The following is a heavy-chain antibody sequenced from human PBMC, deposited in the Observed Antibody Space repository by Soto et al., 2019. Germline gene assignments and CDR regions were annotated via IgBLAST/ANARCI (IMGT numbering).Heavy chain of an antibody. J-gene: IGHJ4*02. CDR2: ISASGTST. D-gene: IGHD2-2*02. V-gene: IGHV3-23*01. CDR3: ARGLGYCSSTSCYIWFDY. CDR1: GFTFSTYA. Sequence: PGGSLRLSCAASGFTFSTYAMSWVRQAPGKGLEWVSAISASGTSTYYADSVKGRFTISRDNSKNTLFRQMNSLRAEDTAVHYCARGLGYCSSTSCYIWFDYWGQGTLVTVSS.